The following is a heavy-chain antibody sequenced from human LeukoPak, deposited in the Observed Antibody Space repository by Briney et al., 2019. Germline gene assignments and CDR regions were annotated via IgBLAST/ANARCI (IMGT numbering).Heavy chain of an antibody. CDR3: AGYDSSGFGYFDY. V-gene: IGHV3-30*03. Sequence: PGRSLRLSCAASGFTFSSYGMHWVRQAPGKGLEWVAVISYDGSNKYYADSVKGRFTISRDNSKNTLYLQMNSLRAEDTAVYYCAGYDSSGFGYFDYWGQGTLVTVSS. CDR2: ISYDGSNK. CDR1: GFTFSSYG. D-gene: IGHD3-22*01. J-gene: IGHJ4*02.